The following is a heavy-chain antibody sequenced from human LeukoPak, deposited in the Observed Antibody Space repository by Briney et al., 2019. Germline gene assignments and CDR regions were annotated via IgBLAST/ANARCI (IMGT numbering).Heavy chain of an antibody. CDR3: ARVYGAGYDFRGAFDI. V-gene: IGHV4-59*01. CDR1: GGSISSYY. D-gene: IGHD5-12*01. J-gene: IGHJ3*02. Sequence: SETLSLTCTVSGGSISSYYWSWIRQPPGKGLEWIGYIYYTGTSYNPSLKSRVTISADTSKNQFSLKLISVTAADTAVYYCARVYGAGYDFRGAFDIWGQGTMVTVSS. CDR2: IYYTGT.